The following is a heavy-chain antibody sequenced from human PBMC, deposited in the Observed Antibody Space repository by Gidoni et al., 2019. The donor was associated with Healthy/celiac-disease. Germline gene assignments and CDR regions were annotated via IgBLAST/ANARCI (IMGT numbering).Heavy chain of an antibody. Sequence: QVQLVQSGAEVKKPGASRKVSCKASGSTFTSSYMHWVRQAPGQGLEWMGIINPSGGSTSYAQKFQGRVTMTRDTSTSTVYMELSSLRSEDTAVYYCARDFQDANVSGMDVWGQGTTVTVSS. J-gene: IGHJ6*02. D-gene: IGHD2-15*01. V-gene: IGHV1-46*01. CDR3: ARDFQDANVSGMDV. CDR2: INPSGGST. CDR1: GSTFTSSY.